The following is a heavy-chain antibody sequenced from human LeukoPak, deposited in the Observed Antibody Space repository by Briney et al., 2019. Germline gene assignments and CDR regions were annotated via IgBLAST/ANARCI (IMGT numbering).Heavy chain of an antibody. CDR1: GFTVSSNY. V-gene: IGHV3-53*01. D-gene: IGHD3-22*01. CDR2: IYSGGST. Sequence: GGSLRLSCAASGFTVSSNYMSWVRQAPGKGLEWDSVIYSGGSTYYADSVKGRFTFSRDNSKNTLYLQMNSLRAEDTAVYYCARVYDSSGYYFDYWGQGTLVTVSS. CDR3: ARVYDSSGYYFDY. J-gene: IGHJ4*02.